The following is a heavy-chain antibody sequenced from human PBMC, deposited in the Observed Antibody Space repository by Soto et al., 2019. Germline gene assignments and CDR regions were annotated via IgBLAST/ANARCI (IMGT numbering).Heavy chain of an antibody. J-gene: IGHJ4*02. V-gene: IGHV3-33*01. CDR2: IRYDGSDP. D-gene: IGHD4-17*01. CDR3: ARGWTTPIDY. CDR1: GFTFRSYG. Sequence: QVQLVESGGGVVQPGGSLRLSCGASGFTFRSYGMHWVRQAPGKGLEWVAVIRYDGSDPEYADSVKGRVTISRDNSQNMLYLKMHSLSADDTAVYYCARGWTTPIDYWGQGTLVTVSS.